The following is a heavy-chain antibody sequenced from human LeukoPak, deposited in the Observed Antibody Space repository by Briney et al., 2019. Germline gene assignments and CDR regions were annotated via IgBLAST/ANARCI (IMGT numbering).Heavy chain of an antibody. CDR2: INPSGGST. V-gene: IGHV1-46*01. J-gene: IGHJ4*02. CDR3: ARDRGGIYYDSSGYDT. D-gene: IGHD3-22*01. CDR1: GYTFTSYY. Sequence: ASVKVSCKASGYTFTSYYMHWVRQAPGQGLEWMGIINPSGGSTSYAQKFQGRVTMTRDTSTSTVYMELSSLRSEDTAVYYCARDRGGIYYDSSGYDTWGQGTLVTVS.